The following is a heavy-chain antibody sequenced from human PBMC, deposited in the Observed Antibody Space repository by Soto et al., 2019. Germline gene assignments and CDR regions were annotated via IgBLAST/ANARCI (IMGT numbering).Heavy chain of an antibody. V-gene: IGHV3-11*01. J-gene: IGHJ6*03. CDR1: GFTFSDYY. CDR3: ARVTGTHYYYYYMDV. D-gene: IGHD1-20*01. Sequence: SGGSLRLSCAASGFTFSDYYMSWIRQAPGKGLEWVSYISSSGSTIYYADSVKGRFTISRDNAKNSLYLQMNSLRAEDTAVYYCARVTGTHYYYYYMDVWGKGTTVTVSS. CDR2: ISSSGSTI.